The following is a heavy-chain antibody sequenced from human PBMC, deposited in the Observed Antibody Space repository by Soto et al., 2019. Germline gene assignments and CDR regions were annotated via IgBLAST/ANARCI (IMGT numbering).Heavy chain of an antibody. Sequence: ASVKVSCKVSGYTLTELSMHWVRQAPGKGLEWMGGFDPEDGETIYAQKFQGRVTMTEDTSTDTAYMELSSLRSEDTAVYYCATDHGGAFSHHLTYGMDVWGQGTTVTVSS. V-gene: IGHV1-24*01. J-gene: IGHJ6*02. CDR2: FDPEDGET. D-gene: IGHD3-16*01. CDR1: GYTLTELS. CDR3: ATDHGGAFSHHLTYGMDV.